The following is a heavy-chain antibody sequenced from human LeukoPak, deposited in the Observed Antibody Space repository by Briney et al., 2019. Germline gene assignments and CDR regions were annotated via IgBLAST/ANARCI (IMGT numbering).Heavy chain of an antibody. Sequence: VKPSETLSLTCTVSGGSVSGYYWSWIRQPPGKGLEWIGYMHYSGNTNYDPSLKSRVTISLDTSKNQFSLKLSSVTAADTAVYYCARVGYGDGDAFDIWGQGTMVTVSS. J-gene: IGHJ3*02. CDR1: GGSVSGYY. CDR2: MHYSGNT. D-gene: IGHD4-17*01. V-gene: IGHV4-59*02. CDR3: ARVGYGDGDAFDI.